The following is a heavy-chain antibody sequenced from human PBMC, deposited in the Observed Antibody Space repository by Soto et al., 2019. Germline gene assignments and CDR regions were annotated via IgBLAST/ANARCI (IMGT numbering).Heavy chain of an antibody. CDR3: AKGGSAARPYYFDY. CDR2: ITDGGGST. CDR1: GFTFNSYV. J-gene: IGHJ4*02. Sequence: EVQLLESGGGLVQPGGSLRLSCAASGFTFNSYVMSWVRQAPGKGLEWVSAITDGGGSTYHADSVKGRLTISRDNSKNTLYLQMNSLRGEDTAVYYCAKGGSAARPYYFDYWGQGTLVTVSS. V-gene: IGHV3-23*01. D-gene: IGHD2-2*01.